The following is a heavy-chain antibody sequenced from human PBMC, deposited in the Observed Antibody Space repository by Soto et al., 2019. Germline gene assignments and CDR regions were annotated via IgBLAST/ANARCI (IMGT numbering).Heavy chain of an antibody. CDR3: ARGARAYDCSGGRSYAVRRGYFDY. Sequence: GGSLRLSCAASGFTFSSYNMNWVRQAPGKGLEWVSDISSSSNTIYYADSVKGQLTISRDNAKNSLYLQMNSLRDEDTAVYYCARGARAYDCSGGRSYAVRRGYFDYWGQGTLVTVSS. V-gene: IGHV3-48*02. CDR2: ISSSSNTI. D-gene: IGHD2-15*01. CDR1: GFTFSSYN. J-gene: IGHJ4*02.